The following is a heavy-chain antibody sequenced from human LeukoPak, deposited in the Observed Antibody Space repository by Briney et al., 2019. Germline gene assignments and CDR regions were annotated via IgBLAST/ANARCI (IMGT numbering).Heavy chain of an antibody. CDR1: GFTFSSYW. CDR2: IKQDGSEK. D-gene: IGHD4-23*01. Sequence: GGSLRLSCAASGFTFSSYWMSWVRQAPGKGLEWVANIKQDGSEKYYVDSVKGRFTISRDNAKNSLYLQMNSLRAEDTAVYYCARIDDYGGNSGSFDYWGQGTLVTVSS. CDR3: ARIDDYGGNSGSFDY. V-gene: IGHV3-7*01. J-gene: IGHJ4*02.